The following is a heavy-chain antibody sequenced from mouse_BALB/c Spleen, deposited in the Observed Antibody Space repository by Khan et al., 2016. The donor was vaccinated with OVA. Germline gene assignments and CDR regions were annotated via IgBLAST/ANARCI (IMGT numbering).Heavy chain of an antibody. V-gene: IGHV1S34*01. J-gene: IGHJ4*01. CDR1: GYSFTGYY. D-gene: IGHD2-3*01. CDR3: ARFLDGPYAMDY. Sequence: LVKTGASVKISCKAPGYSFTGYYMHWVKQSHGKSLEWIGYISCYNGATSYNQKFKGKATFTVDTSSSTAYMQFNSLTSEDSAVDYCARFLDGPYAMDYWGQGTSVTVSA. CDR2: ISCYNGAT.